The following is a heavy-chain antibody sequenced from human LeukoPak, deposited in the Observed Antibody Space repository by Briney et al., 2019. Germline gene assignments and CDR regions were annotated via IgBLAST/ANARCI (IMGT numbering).Heavy chain of an antibody. CDR2: IIPIFGTA. D-gene: IGHD3-10*01. J-gene: IGHJ5*02. CDR3: ARAITMVRGVMWFDP. V-gene: IGHV1-69*05. Sequence: AASVKVSCKASGGTFSSYAISWVRQAPGQGGEWMGGIIPIFGTANYAQKFQGRVTITTDESTSTAYMELSSLRSEDTAVYYCARAITMVRGVMWFDPWGQGTLVTVSS. CDR1: GGTFSSYA.